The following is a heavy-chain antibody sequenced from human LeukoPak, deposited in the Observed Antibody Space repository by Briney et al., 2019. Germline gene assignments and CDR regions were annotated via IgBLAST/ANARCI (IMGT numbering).Heavy chain of an antibody. CDR3: AKGSRLREAGSYRL. Sequence: SVKVSCKVSGGIFGSYAINWVRQAPGQGLEWLGRIIPIFDTPNYAQTFQGRVTISADKSTRTVYMELTSLRSEDTALYYCAKGSRLREAGSYRLWGQGTLVTVSS. CDR2: IIPIFDTP. CDR1: GGIFGSYA. J-gene: IGHJ4*02. D-gene: IGHD3-16*02. V-gene: IGHV1-69*06.